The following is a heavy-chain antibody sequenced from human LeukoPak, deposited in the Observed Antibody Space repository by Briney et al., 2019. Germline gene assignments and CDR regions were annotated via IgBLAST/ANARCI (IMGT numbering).Heavy chain of an antibody. V-gene: IGHV3-49*04. Sequence: GGSLRLSCTASGFTFGDYAMSWVRQAPGKGLEWVGFIRSKAYGGTTEYAASVKGRFTISRDDSKGIAYLQMNSLKTEDTAVYYCTRDQTPYYWGQGTLVTVSS. CDR2: IRSKAYGGTT. CDR3: TRDQTPYY. J-gene: IGHJ4*02. CDR1: GFTFGDYA.